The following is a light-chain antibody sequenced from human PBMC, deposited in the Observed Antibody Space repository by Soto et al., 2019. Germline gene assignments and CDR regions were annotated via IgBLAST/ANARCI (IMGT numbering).Light chain of an antibody. J-gene: IGLJ2*01. CDR3: SSYAGGNNSHVV. V-gene: IGLV2-8*01. Sequence: QSALTQPPSASGSPGQSVTISCTGTSSDVGGYNYVSWYQQHPGKAPKLMIYEVSKWPSGVPDRFSGSKSGNTASLTVSGLQAEDEADYYCSSYAGGNNSHVVFGGGTKLTVL. CDR2: EVS. CDR1: SSDVGGYNY.